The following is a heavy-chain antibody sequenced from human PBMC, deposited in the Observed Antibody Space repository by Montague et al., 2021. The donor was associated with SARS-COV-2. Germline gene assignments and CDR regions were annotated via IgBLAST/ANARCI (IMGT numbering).Heavy chain of an antibody. J-gene: IGHJ6*02. CDR1: GDSISTSTW. Sequence: SETLSLTCSVSGDSISTSTWWSWVRQTPGKGLEWIGEIFHSRTINYYHSPKSRVSILVDKSNNQFSLRLSSLIAAATAVYYCASLSRRTAAGTRDYFGLDVWGQGTMVAVSS. V-gene: IGHV4-4*02. CDR3: ASLSRRTAAGTRDYFGLDV. CDR2: IFHSRTI. D-gene: IGHD6-13*01.